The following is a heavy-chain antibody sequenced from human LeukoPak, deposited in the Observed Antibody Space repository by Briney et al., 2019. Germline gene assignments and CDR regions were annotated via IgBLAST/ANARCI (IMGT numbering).Heavy chain of an antibody. CDR1: GFTFSSYA. J-gene: IGHJ4*02. Sequence: PGGSLRLSCAASGFTFSSYAMSWVRQAPGKGLEWVSSISGSGIRKYYADSVKGRFTISRDNSDNTLYLLMNSLRTEDTAVYYCAKDGGGWFTSGWYYFDSWGQGSLVTVSS. V-gene: IGHV3-23*01. CDR2: ISGSGIRK. CDR3: AKDGGGWFTSGWYYFDS. D-gene: IGHD6-19*01.